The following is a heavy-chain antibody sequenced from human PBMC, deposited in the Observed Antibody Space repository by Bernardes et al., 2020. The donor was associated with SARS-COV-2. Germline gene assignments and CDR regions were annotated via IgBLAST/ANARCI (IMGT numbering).Heavy chain of an antibody. D-gene: IGHD1-26*01. J-gene: IGHJ4*02. CDR3: ARAISGSYPTFDY. Sequence: SETLSLTRTVSGGSISSYYWSWIRQPPGKGLEWIGYIYYSGSTNYNPSLKSRVTISVDTSKNQFSLKLSSVTAADTAVYYCARAISGSYPTFDYWGQGTLVTVSS. CDR2: IYYSGST. V-gene: IGHV4-59*01. CDR1: GGSISSYY.